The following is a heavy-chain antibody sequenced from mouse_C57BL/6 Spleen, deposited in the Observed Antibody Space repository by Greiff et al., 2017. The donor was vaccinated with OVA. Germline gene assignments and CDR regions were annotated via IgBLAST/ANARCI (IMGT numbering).Heavy chain of an antibody. CDR1: GYTFTDYY. V-gene: IGHV1-26*01. CDR2: INPNNGGT. Sequence: EVQLQQSGPELVKPGASVKISCKASGYTFTDYYMNWVKQSLGKSLEWIGDINPNNGGTSYNQKFKGKATLTVDKSSSTAYMELRSLTSEDSAVYYCARPNWDWFAYWGQGTLVTVSA. CDR3: ARPNWDWFAY. J-gene: IGHJ3*01. D-gene: IGHD4-1*01.